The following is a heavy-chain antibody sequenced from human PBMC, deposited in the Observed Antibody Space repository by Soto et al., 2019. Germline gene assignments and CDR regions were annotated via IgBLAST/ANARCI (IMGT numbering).Heavy chain of an antibody. J-gene: IGHJ6*02. CDR2: IYYSGST. Sequence: SETLSLTCTVSGGSISSGDYYWCWIRQPPGKGLEWIGYIYYSGSTYYNPSLKSRVTISVDTSKNQFSLKLSSVTAADTAVYYCARGELERQGYYYGMDVWGQGTTVTVSS. V-gene: IGHV4-30-4*01. CDR3: ARGELERQGYYYGMDV. CDR1: GGSISSGDYY. D-gene: IGHD1-1*01.